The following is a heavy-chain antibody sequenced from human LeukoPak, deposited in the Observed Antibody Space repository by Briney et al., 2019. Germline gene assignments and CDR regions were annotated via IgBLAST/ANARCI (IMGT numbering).Heavy chain of an antibody. CDR2: IKPDGSQK. CDR1: GFTFSNYW. J-gene: IGHJ4*02. Sequence: QPGGSLRLSCAASGFTFSNYWMSWVRQAPGKGLEWVANIKPDGSQKYYVDSLKDRFTISRDNAKNSLYLQMNSLRAEDTAVYYCARESRFVVPAAMSFEDYWGQGTLVTVSS. V-gene: IGHV3-7*01. CDR3: ARESRFVVPAAMSFEDY. D-gene: IGHD2-2*01.